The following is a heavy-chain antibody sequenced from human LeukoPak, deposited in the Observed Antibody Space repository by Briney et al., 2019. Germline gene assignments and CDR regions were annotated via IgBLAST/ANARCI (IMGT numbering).Heavy chain of an antibody. CDR3: VRGGIAVGGGTSSYYYYGMDV. D-gene: IGHD6-19*01. J-gene: IGHJ6*02. V-gene: IGHV1-69*13. CDR1: GGTFSSYG. CDR2: VIPMFGTA. Sequence: ASVKVSCKASGGTFSSYGISWVRQAPGQGLEWMGGVIPMFGTADYAQKFQGRVTITADESTNTAYMQLSNLRSEDTAVYHCVRGGIAVGGGTSSYYYYGMDVWGQGTAVTVYS.